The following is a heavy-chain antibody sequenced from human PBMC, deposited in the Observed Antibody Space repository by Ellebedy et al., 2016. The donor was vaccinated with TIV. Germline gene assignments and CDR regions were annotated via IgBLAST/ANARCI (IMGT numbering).Heavy chain of an antibody. V-gene: IGHV1-18*01. CDR3: ARVVGATKWFNP. CDR2: ISAYNGNT. CDR1: GYTFTSYG. J-gene: IGHJ5*02. Sequence: ASVKVSXXASGYTFTSYGISWVRQAPGQGLEWMGWISAYNGNTNYAQKLQGRVTMTTDTSTSTAYMELRSLRSDDTAVYYCARVVGATKWFNPWGQGTLVTVSS. D-gene: IGHD1-26*01.